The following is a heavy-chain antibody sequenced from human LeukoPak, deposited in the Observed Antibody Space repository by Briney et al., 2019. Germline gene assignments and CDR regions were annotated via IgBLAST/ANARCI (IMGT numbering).Heavy chain of an antibody. D-gene: IGHD3-3*01. CDR3: ARGSSFGVVIAY. CDR2: IFYSGST. CDR1: GGSTSSSNYY. V-gene: IGHV4-39*07. J-gene: IGHJ4*02. Sequence: PSETLALTCTVSGGSTSSSNYYWDWIRQPPGKGLEWIESIFYSGSTYYNPPLKSRATISVDTSKNQFSLKLTSVTAADTAVYYCARGSSFGVVIAYWGQGTLVTVSS.